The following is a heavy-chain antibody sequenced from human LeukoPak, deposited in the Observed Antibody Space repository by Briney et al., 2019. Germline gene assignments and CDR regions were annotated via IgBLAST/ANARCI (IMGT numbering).Heavy chain of an antibody. CDR1: GFTFSSYG. CDR3: AKGSYYFDY. V-gene: IGHV3-30*18. J-gene: IGHJ4*02. Sequence: GGSLRLSCAASGFTFSSYGMHWVRQAPGKGLEWVAVISYDGSNKYYADSVKGRFTISRDNSKNTLYLQTNSLRAEDTAVYYCAKGSYYFDYWGQGTLVTVSS. CDR2: ISYDGSNK.